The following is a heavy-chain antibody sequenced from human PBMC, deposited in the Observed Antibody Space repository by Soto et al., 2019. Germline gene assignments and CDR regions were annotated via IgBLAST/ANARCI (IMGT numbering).Heavy chain of an antibody. CDR1: GYIFSDYG. Sequence: QVQLVQSGAEVKKPGASVKVSCKSSGYIFSDYGITWVRQAPGQGLEWMGWISAYNGNTDYAQKLQDRLTLATDTSTSTADMELRSLRSDDTALYYCARPVTSPDHLDIWGQGTMVTVSS. D-gene: IGHD4-4*01. J-gene: IGHJ3*02. V-gene: IGHV1-18*01. CDR2: ISAYNGNT. CDR3: ARPVTSPDHLDI.